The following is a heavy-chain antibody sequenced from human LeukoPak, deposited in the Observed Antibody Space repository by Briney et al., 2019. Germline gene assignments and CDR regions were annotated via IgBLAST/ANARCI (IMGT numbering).Heavy chain of an antibody. J-gene: IGHJ1*01. CDR2: IYYSGST. Sequence: PSETLSLTRTVSGGSISRSGYYWGWIRQPPGKGLEWIGSIYYSGSTYYNPSLKSRLTMSVDTSNNQFSLKLSSVTAADTAVYYCARETTVTTPEYFQHWGQGTLVIVSS. CDR1: GGSISRSGYY. D-gene: IGHD4-17*01. CDR3: ARETTVTTPEYFQH. V-gene: IGHV4-39*07.